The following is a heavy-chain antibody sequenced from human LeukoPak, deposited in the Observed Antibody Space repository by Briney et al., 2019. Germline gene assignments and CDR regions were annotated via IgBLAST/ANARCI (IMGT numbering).Heavy chain of an antibody. CDR2: INSDGSST. V-gene: IGHV3-74*01. Sequence: GGSLRLSCAASGLTFSSDWMHWVSQVPGKGLVWVSRINSDGSSTSYADSVKGRFTISRDNAKNTLYLQMNSLRAEDTAVYYCARAADAYGDYPDHWGRGTLVTVSS. D-gene: IGHD4-17*01. J-gene: IGHJ2*01. CDR3: ARAADAYGDYPDH. CDR1: GLTFSSDW.